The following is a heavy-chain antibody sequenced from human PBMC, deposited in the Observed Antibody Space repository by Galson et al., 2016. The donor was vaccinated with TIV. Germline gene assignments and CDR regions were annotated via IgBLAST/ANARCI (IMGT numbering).Heavy chain of an antibody. CDR1: GFAFRSFW. CDR2: IEEDGSET. Sequence: SLRLSCAASGFAFRSFWMSWVRQAPGKGLEWVANIEEDGSETYYVDSVKGRFTNSRDNAKNSLHLQMNSLRAEDTAVYYCFIGHYSDSWGQGTLVTVSS. D-gene: IGHD3-16*02. J-gene: IGHJ4*02. CDR3: FIGHYSDS. V-gene: IGHV3-7*01.